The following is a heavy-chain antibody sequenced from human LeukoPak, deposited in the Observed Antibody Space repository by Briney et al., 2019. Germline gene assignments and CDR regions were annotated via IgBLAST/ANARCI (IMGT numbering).Heavy chain of an antibody. D-gene: IGHD6-19*01. CDR1: GFTVSSNY. Sequence: PGGSLRLSCAASGFTVSSNYMSWVRQAPGKGLEWVSVIYSGGSTYYADSVKGRFTISRDNSKNTLYLQMNSLRAEDTAVYYCARESSSGWGGYFDYWGQGTLVTVSS. CDR2: IYSGGST. J-gene: IGHJ4*02. CDR3: ARESSSGWGGYFDY. V-gene: IGHV3-53*01.